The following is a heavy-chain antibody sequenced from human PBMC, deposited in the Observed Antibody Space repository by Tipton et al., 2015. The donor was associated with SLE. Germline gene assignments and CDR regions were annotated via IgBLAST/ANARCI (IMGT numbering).Heavy chain of an antibody. CDR2: INHSGST. CDR3: ARGSSSSWYSLFFDY. V-gene: IGHV4-39*07. CDR1: GGSISSGDYY. J-gene: IGHJ4*02. Sequence: TLSLTCTVSGGSISSGDYYWSWIRQPPGKGLEWIGEINHSGSTNYNPSLKSRVTISVDMSKNQFSLKLSSVTAADTAVYYCARGSSSSWYSLFFDYWGQGTLVTVSS. D-gene: IGHD6-13*01.